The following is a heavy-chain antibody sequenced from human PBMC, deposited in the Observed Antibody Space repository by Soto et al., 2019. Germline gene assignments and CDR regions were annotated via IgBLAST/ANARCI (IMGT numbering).Heavy chain of an antibody. J-gene: IGHJ4*02. D-gene: IGHD6-19*01. CDR3: ARAYSSGWYHFDY. CDR2: INPNRGGT. CDR1: GYTFTGYY. V-gene: IGHV1-2*04. Sequence: GASVKVSCKASGYTFTGYYMHGVRQAPGQGLEGVGWINPNRGGTNYAQKFQGWVTMTRDTSISTAYMELRRLRSDDTAVYYCARAYSSGWYHFDYWGQGPLVTVSS.